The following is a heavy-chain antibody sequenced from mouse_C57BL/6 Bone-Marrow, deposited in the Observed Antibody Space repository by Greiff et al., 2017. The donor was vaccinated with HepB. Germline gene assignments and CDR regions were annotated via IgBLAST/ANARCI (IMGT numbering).Heavy chain of an antibody. V-gene: IGHV14-4*01. J-gene: IGHJ2*01. CDR2: IDPENGDT. Sequence: EVQGVESGAELVRPGASVKLSCTASGFNIKDDYMHWVKQRPEQGLEWIGWIDPENGDTEYASKFQGKATITADTSTNPAYLQLSSLTSEDTAVYYCTTKGFDYWGQGTTLTVSS. CDR3: TTKGFDY. CDR1: GFNIKDDY.